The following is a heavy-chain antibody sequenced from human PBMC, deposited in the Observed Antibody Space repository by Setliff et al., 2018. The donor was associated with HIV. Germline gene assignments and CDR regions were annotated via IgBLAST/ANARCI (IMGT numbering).Heavy chain of an antibody. CDR1: GYSITSGYS. D-gene: IGHD3-10*01. CDR2: AYHSGRT. Sequence: SETLSLTCAVSGYSITSGYSWGWIRQSPGKGLEWIGNAYHSGRTYYNPSLKSRVAMSIDTSKNQFSLRLNSVTATDTAVYYCARSEVSYGSGSYGPPYYWGQGTLVTVSS. CDR3: ARSEVSYGSGSYGPPYY. V-gene: IGHV4-38-2*01. J-gene: IGHJ4*02.